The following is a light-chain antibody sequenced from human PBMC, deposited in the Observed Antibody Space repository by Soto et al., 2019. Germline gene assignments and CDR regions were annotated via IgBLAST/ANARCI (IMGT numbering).Light chain of an antibody. CDR1: SSDVGGYNY. CDR3: SSYTSSSTWV. Sequence: QSALTQPDSVSGSPGQSITISCTGTSSDVGGYNYVSWYQQHPGKAPKLMIYAVSNRPSGVSNRFSGSKSGNTASLTISGLQAEDEADYYCSSYTSSSTWVFGGGTKLTVL. CDR2: AVS. V-gene: IGLV2-14*01. J-gene: IGLJ3*02.